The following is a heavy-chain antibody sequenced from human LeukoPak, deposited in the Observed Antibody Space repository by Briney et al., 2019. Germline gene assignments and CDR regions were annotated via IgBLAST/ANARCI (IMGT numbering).Heavy chain of an antibody. CDR2: IYYSGTT. Sequence: SETLSLTCNVSGGSISSSSYYWGWIRQPPGQGLELIGNIYYSGTTYYNPSLKSRVTISVDTSKNQFSLKLSSVTAADTAVYYCARVNTLIRGIGWFDPWGQGILVTVSS. CDR1: GGSISSSSYY. D-gene: IGHD3-10*01. V-gene: IGHV4-39*07. J-gene: IGHJ5*02. CDR3: ARVNTLIRGIGWFDP.